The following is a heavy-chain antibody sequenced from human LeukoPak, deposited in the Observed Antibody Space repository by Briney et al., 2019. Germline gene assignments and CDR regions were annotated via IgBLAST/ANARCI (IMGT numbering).Heavy chain of an antibody. J-gene: IGHJ4*02. CDR1: GFTFSNFA. Sequence: GGSLRLSCAASGFTFSNFAMHWVRQAPGKGLEWVAVLSYDGSIKYYADSVKGRFTISRDNSKNTLYLQMNSLRAEDTAVYYCARDPQYYEFWSGYYAYWGQGTLVTVSS. V-gene: IGHV3-30*01. D-gene: IGHD3-3*01. CDR3: ARDPQYYEFWSGYYAY. CDR2: LSYDGSIK.